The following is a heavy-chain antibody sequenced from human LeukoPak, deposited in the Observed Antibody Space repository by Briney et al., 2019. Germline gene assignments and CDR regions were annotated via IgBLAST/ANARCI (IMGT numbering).Heavy chain of an antibody. D-gene: IGHD2-15*01. J-gene: IGHJ4*02. CDR1: GESLSGNY. CDR2: ISDSGST. Sequence: SDTLSLTCAVYGESLSGNYWSWIRQPPGKGLEWIGEISDSGSTNYNPSLKSRVTMTVDASNKQFSLRLSSVTAVDTAVYYCARQKTGEDSDLGYCSGDGCYSFHYWGPGTLVTVSS. V-gene: IGHV4-34*01. CDR3: ARQKTGEDSDLGYCSGDGCYSFHY.